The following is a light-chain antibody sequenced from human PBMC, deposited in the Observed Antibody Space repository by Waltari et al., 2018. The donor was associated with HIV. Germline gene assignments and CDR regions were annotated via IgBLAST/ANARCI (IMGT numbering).Light chain of an antibody. V-gene: IGLV2-14*01. CDR1: NSDFGSYDF. CDR2: DVR. CDR3: SSWTSSTTLV. Sequence: QSALTQPASVSGSPGQSITISRTGTNSDFGSYDFVSWYQQYPGKAPRLIISDVRNRPSGISSRFSGSKYGYTASLTISGLRAEDEADYFCSSWTSSTTLVFGTGTKVTVL. J-gene: IGLJ1*01.